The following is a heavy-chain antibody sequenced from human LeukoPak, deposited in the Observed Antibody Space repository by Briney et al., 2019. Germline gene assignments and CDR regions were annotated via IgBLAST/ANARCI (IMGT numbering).Heavy chain of an antibody. J-gene: IGHJ4*02. CDR1: GYTFTSYS. D-gene: IGHD6-19*01. Sequence: ASVKVSCKASGYTFTSYSMHWVRQAPGQGLEWMGIINPSGGSTSYAQKFQGRVTMTRDTSTSTVYMELSSLRSEDTAVYYCASGDIKIAVAGTVLGYWGQGTLVTVSS. V-gene: IGHV1-46*01. CDR2: INPSGGST. CDR3: ASGDIKIAVAGTVLGY.